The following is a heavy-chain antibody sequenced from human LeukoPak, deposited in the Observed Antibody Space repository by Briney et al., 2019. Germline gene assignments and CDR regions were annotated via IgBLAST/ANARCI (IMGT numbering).Heavy chain of an antibody. D-gene: IGHD3-10*01. V-gene: IGHV4-59*05. CDR1: GGSISNYY. CDR3: ARSDYYGSGSYYYYYMDV. CDR2: IYYSGST. Sequence: PSETLSLTCTVSGGSISNYYWSWIRQPPGKGLEWIGSIYYSGSTYYNPSLKSRVTISVDTSKNQFSLKLSSVTAADTAVYYCARSDYYGSGSYYYYYMDVWGKGTTVTISS. J-gene: IGHJ6*03.